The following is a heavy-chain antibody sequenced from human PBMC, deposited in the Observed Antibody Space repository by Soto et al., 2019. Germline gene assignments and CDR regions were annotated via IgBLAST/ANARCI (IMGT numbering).Heavy chain of an antibody. Sequence: SETLSLTCTVSGGSMRSGSYYWSWIRQHPGKGLEYIGYISYSGNTYYSPSLKSRLIISVDTSKNQFSLRLSSVTAADTAMYYCARDGLYGDYGSFYYGVDVWGQGTTVT. V-gene: IGHV4-31*03. J-gene: IGHJ6*02. CDR1: GGSMRSGSYY. CDR3: ARDGLYGDYGSFYYGVDV. D-gene: IGHD4-17*01. CDR2: ISYSGNT.